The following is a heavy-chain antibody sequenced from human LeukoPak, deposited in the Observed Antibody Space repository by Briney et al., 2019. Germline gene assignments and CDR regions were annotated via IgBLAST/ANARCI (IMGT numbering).Heavy chain of an antibody. Sequence: SETLSLTCAVYGGSFSDYSWTWIRQPPGKGLEWIGEINHSGSTNHNPSLMSRVTMSVDTSKNQISLKLSFVTAADTAVYYCARVGYRYSIHAWSRTGLGASPTQYSSYMDVWGKGTTVTVSS. V-gene: IGHV4-34*01. CDR3: ARVGYRYSIHAWSRTGLGASPTQYSSYMDV. D-gene: IGHD5-18*01. CDR1: GGSFSDYS. CDR2: INHSGST. J-gene: IGHJ6*03.